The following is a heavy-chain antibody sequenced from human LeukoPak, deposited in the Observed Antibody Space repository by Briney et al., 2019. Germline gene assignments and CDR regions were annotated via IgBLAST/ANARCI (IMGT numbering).Heavy chain of an antibody. D-gene: IGHD3-22*01. Sequence: GGSLRLSCAASGFTFSSYAISWVRQAPGKGLEWVSAISGSGGSTYYADSVKGRFTISRDNSKNTLYLQMNSLRAEDTAVYYCAKDTYHYYDSSAFFDYWGQGTLVTVSS. CDR3: AKDTYHYYDSSAFFDY. CDR1: GFTFSSYA. J-gene: IGHJ4*02. V-gene: IGHV3-23*01. CDR2: ISGSGGST.